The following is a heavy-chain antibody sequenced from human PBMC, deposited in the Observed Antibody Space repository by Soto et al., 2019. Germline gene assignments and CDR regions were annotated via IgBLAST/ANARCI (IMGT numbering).Heavy chain of an antibody. CDR2: IWYDGSNK. CDR1: GFTFSSYG. CDR3: AREEASYDFWSGYTGDTNWFDP. J-gene: IGHJ5*02. Sequence: GGSLRLSCAASGFTFSSYGMHWVRQAPGKGLEWVAVIWYDGSNKYYEDSVKGRFTISRDNSKNTLYLQMNSLRAEDTAVYYCAREEASYDFWSGYTGDTNWFDPWGQGTLVTVSS. V-gene: IGHV3-33*01. D-gene: IGHD3-3*01.